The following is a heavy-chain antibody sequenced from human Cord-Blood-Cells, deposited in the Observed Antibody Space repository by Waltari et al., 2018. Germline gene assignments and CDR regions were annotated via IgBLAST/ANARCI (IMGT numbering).Heavy chain of an antibody. V-gene: IGHV3-30-3*01. Sequence: QVQLVESWGGVVQPGRSMRLSCAASGFTFSRFAMHWVPQAPGKGLEWVAVISYDGSNKYYADSVKGRFTISRDNSKNTLYLQMNSLRAEDTAVYYCAGSRDYYGSGSYYDYWGQGTLVTVSS. J-gene: IGHJ4*02. CDR3: AGSRDYYGSGSYYDY. CDR1: GFTFSRFA. CDR2: ISYDGSNK. D-gene: IGHD3-10*01.